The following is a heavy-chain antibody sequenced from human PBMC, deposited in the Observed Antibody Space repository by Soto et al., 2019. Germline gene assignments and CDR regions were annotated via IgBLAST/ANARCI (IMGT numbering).Heavy chain of an antibody. J-gene: IGHJ5*02. V-gene: IGHV1-69*13. CDR2: IIPIFGTA. Sequence: ASVKVSCKASGGTFSSYAISWVRQAPGQGLEWMGGIIPIFGTANYAQKFQGRVTITADESTSTAYMELSSLRSDDTAVYFCAKERGSNSLHPSYNWFDTWGQGTLVTVSS. CDR3: AKERGSNSLHPSYNWFDT. CDR1: GGTFSSYA. D-gene: IGHD6-13*01.